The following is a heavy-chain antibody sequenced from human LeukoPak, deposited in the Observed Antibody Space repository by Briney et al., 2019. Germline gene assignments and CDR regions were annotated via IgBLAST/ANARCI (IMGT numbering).Heavy chain of an antibody. Sequence: PETLSLTCTVSGGSISSYYWSWIRQPPGKGLEWIGYIYYSGSTNYNPSLKSRVTISVDTSKNQFSLKLSSVTAADTAVYYCARASYAGPFDYWGQGTLVTVSS. CDR2: IYYSGST. CDR1: GGSISSYY. J-gene: IGHJ4*02. V-gene: IGHV4-59*01. D-gene: IGHD3-16*02. CDR3: ARASYAGPFDY.